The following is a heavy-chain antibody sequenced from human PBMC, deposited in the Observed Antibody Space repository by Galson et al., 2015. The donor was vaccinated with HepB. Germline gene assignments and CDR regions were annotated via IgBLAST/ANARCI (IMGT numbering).Heavy chain of an antibody. CDR3: ARDLLSAGLDY. D-gene: IGHD6-13*01. J-gene: IGHJ4*02. Sequence: SLRLSCAASGFTFSSYAMHWVRQAPGKGLEWVAVISYDGSNKYYADSVKGRFTISRDNSKNTLYLQMNSLRAEDTAVYYCARDLLSAGLDYWGQGTLVTVSS. V-gene: IGHV3-30-3*01. CDR1: GFTFSSYA. CDR2: ISYDGSNK.